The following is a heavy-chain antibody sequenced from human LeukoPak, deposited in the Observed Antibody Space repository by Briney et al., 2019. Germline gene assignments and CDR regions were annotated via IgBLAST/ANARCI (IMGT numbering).Heavy chain of an antibody. Sequence: GESLKISCKCSGYTFTSYWIGWVRQMPGKRLEWMGIIYPGDSDNRYSPSFQGQDTISADKTITTACLQYSSLKASNTAMYYCARGYSGSLYSWTGMYWGQGNLVTVSS. D-gene: IGHD6-13*01. V-gene: IGHV5-51*01. CDR2: IYPGDSDN. J-gene: IGHJ1*01. CDR1: GYTFTSYW. CDR3: ARGYSGSLYSWTGMY.